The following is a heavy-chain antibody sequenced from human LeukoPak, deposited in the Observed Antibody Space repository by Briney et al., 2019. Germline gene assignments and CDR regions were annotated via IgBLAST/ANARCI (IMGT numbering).Heavy chain of an antibody. Sequence: GGSLRLSCAASGFSFSYYAMHWVRQAPGKGLEWVALISYDGSNKDYADSVKGRFTISRDNSKNTLFLHMNSLRAEDTAVYYCAKEVVSSFCSSTSCYAPTLDYWDQGTLVTVSS. J-gene: IGHJ4*02. CDR2: ISYDGSNK. D-gene: IGHD2-2*01. CDR3: AKEVVSSFCSSTSCYAPTLDY. CDR1: GFSFSYYA. V-gene: IGHV3-30*01.